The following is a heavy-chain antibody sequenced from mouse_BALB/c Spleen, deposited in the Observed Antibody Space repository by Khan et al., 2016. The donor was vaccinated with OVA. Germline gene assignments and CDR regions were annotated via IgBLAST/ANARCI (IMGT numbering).Heavy chain of an antibody. V-gene: IGHV1-76*01. CDR2: IYPGTDNI. CDR1: GYIFTSYW. D-gene: IGHD3-2*02. J-gene: IGHJ2*01. CDR3: AREEALYYFDY. Sequence: QVRLQQSGAELVRPGASVKLSCKTSGYIFTSYWIHWVKQRSGQGLEWIARIYPGTDNIYYNEKVKDKATLTGDKSSSTAYMQLSSLQSEDSAVYFCAREEALYYFDYWGQGTTLTVSS.